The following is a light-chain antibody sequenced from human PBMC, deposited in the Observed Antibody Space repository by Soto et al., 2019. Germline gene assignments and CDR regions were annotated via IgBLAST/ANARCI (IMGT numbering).Light chain of an antibody. CDR2: LGS. CDR3: IQTLKTPWA. Sequence: DSVVTQSPLSLPVTPGEPASISCRSSQSLLHRNGNNFLEWYLQKPGQSPQLLIYLGSHRASGVPDRFSGSGSGTDFTLRISRVEAEDVGVYYCIQTLKTPWAFGQGTKVDIK. CDR1: QSLLHRNGNNF. J-gene: IGKJ1*01. V-gene: IGKV2-28*01.